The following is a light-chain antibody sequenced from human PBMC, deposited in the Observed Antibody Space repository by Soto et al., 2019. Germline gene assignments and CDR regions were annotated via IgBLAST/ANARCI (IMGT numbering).Light chain of an antibody. Sequence: QSVLTQPPSASGSPGQSVTISCTGTSSDVGAYNYVSWYQQLPGKAPKLIISEVSKRPSGVPDRFSGSKSGNTASLTVSGLQAEDEADYYCTSYAGTYSFFYVFGTGTKVTVL. V-gene: IGLV2-8*01. CDR2: EVS. J-gene: IGLJ1*01. CDR3: TSYAGTYSFFYV. CDR1: SSDVGAYNY.